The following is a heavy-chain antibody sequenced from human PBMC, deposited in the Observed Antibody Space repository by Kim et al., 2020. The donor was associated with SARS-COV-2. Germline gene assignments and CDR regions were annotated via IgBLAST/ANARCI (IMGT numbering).Heavy chain of an antibody. Sequence: SETLSLTCAVYGGSFSGYYWSWIRQPPGKGLEWIGEINHSGSTNYNPSLKSRVTISVDTSKNQFSLKLSSVTAADTAVYYCARKRLRRGAFDIWGQGTMVTVSS. V-gene: IGHV4-34*01. D-gene: IGHD4-17*01. CDR1: GGSFSGYY. CDR2: INHSGST. CDR3: ARKRLRRGAFDI. J-gene: IGHJ3*02.